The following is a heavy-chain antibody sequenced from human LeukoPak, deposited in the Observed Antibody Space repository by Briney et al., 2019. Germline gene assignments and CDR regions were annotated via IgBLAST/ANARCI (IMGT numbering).Heavy chain of an antibody. CDR2: IYYSGST. D-gene: IGHD2-21*02. CDR3: AREYGDDNWFDP. J-gene: IGHJ5*02. Sequence: PSETLSLTCTVSGGSISSGDYYWRWIRQPPGKGLEWIGYIYYSGSTYYNPSLRSRLTISVDTSKNQFSLKLSSVTAADTVVYYCAREYGDDNWFDPWGQGTLVAVSS. CDR1: GGSISSGDYY. V-gene: IGHV4-30-4*01.